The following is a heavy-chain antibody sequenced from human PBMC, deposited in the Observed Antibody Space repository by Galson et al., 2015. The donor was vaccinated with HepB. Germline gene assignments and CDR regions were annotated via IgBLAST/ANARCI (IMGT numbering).Heavy chain of an antibody. V-gene: IGHV3-21*01. Sequence: SLRLSCAAPGFTFSSYSMNWVRQAPGKGLEWVSSISSSSNYIYYADSVKGRFTISRDDAQNSLYLQMNSLRAEDTAVYYCVRDPPLGTPLDYWGQGTLVTVSS. CDR3: VRDPPLGTPLDY. CDR2: ISSSSNYI. D-gene: IGHD3-16*01. CDR1: GFTFSSYS. J-gene: IGHJ4*02.